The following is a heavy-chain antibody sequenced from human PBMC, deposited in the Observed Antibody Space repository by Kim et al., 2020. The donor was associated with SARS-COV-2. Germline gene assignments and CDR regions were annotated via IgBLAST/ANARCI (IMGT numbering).Heavy chain of an antibody. CDR3: VQARYSGSVNYYLDYFDS. CDR1: GFNFDDYS. J-gene: IGHJ4*02. D-gene: IGHD3-10*01. CDR2: ISWNSYNT. V-gene: IGHV3-43*01. Sequence: GGSLRLSCVASGFNFDDYSMHWVRQLPGKGLEWVSLISWNSYNTYYADSVKGRFTISRDNSKNSLYLQMNSLRTEDTALYFCVQARYSGSVNYYLDYFDSWGQGTLVTVSS.